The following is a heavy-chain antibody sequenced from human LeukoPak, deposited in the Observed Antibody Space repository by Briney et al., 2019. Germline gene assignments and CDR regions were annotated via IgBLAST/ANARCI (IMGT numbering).Heavy chain of an antibody. CDR2: IRYDGSDK. J-gene: IGHJ4*02. V-gene: IGHV3-33*01. CDR1: GFTFSNYV. CDR3: ARALGSGSYYIYVFDY. D-gene: IGHD1-26*01. Sequence: PGGSLRLSCAASGFTFSNYVMHWVRQAPGKGLEWVAVIRYDGSDKFYADSVKGRLTISRDNSKNTLYLQMNSLRAEDTAVYYCARALGSGSYYIYVFDYWGQGTLVTVSS.